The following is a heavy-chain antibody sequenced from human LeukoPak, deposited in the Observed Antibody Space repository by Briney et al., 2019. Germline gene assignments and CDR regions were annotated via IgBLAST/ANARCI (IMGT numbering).Heavy chain of an antibody. D-gene: IGHD6-19*01. Sequence: ASVKVSCKASGYTFTSYGISWVRQAPGQGLEWMGWISAYNGNTNYAQELQGRVTMTTDTSTSTAYMELRSLRSDDTAVYYCARDRPPGIAVAGPYNWFDPWGEGTLVTVSS. CDR2: ISAYNGNT. V-gene: IGHV1-18*01. CDR1: GYTFTSYG. CDR3: ARDRPPGIAVAGPYNWFDP. J-gene: IGHJ5*02.